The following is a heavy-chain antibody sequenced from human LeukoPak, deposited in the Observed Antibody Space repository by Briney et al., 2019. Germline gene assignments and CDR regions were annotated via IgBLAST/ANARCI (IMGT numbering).Heavy chain of an antibody. J-gene: IGHJ4*02. CDR3: ARSIVSSGPYYFDY. V-gene: IGHV1-2*06. CDR1: GYTFTGYY. D-gene: IGHD6-19*01. CDR2: INPNSGGT. Sequence: GASVKVSCKASGYTFTGYYMHWVRQAPGQGLEWMGRINPNSGGTNYAQKFQGRVTMTRDTSTSTVYMELSSLRSEDTAVYFCARSIVSSGPYYFDYWGQGTLVTVSS.